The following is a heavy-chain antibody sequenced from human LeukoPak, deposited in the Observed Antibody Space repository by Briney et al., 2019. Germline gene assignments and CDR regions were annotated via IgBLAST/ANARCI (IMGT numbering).Heavy chain of an antibody. V-gene: IGHV3-23*01. CDR2: ISGSGGNT. J-gene: IGHJ4*02. D-gene: IGHD6-6*01. CDR3: VNRGSSISLR. CDR1: GFIFSSSA. Sequence: PGGSLRLSCAASGFIFSSSAMNWVRQAPGKGLEWVSAISGSGGNTYYADSVKGRFTISRDNSKNTLYLQMNSLRAEDTAVYYCVNRGSSISLRWGQGTLVTVSS.